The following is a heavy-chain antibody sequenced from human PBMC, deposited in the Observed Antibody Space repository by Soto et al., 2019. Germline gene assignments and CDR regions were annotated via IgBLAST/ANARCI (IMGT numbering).Heavy chain of an antibody. D-gene: IGHD5-12*01. Sequence: QVQLVQSGAEVKKPGSSVKVSCKASGGTFSSYAISWVRQAPGQGLEWMGGIIPIFGTANYAQKFQGRVTITADESTSTADMELSSLRSEDTAVYYCAREPTTEGYDFTDYWGQGTLVTVSS. J-gene: IGHJ4*02. CDR2: IIPIFGTA. CDR1: GGTFSSYA. V-gene: IGHV1-69*12. CDR3: AREPTTEGYDFTDY.